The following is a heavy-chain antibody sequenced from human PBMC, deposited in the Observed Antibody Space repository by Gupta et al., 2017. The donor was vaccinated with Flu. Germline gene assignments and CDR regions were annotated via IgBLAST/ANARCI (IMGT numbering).Heavy chain of an antibody. Sequence: RQAPGKGLEWVAFISHDGKKTCYADSVKGRFTISRDGSKRTVYLQMTSLRPDDTAVYYCAREGSVGVYCRDTTCYYDAFDVWGQGTMVTFSS. D-gene: IGHD2-15*01. J-gene: IGHJ3*01. CDR2: ISHDGKKT. V-gene: IGHV3-30*03. CDR3: AREGSVGVYCRDTTCYYDAFDV.